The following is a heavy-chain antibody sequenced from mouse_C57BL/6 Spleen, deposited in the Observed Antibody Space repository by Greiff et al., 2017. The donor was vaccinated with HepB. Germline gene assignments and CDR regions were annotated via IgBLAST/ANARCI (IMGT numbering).Heavy chain of an antibody. J-gene: IGHJ2*01. CDR2: IYPGDGDT. CDR1: GYAFSSSW. V-gene: IGHV1-82*01. Sequence: VQLQQSGPELVKPGASVKISCKASGYAFSSSWMNWVKQRPGKGLEWIGRIYPGDGDTNYNGKFKGKATLTADKSSSTAYMQLSSLTSEDSAVYFCARRTDYDYDGEPYYFDDWGQGTTLTVSS. D-gene: IGHD2-4*01. CDR3: ARRTDYDYDGEPYYFDD.